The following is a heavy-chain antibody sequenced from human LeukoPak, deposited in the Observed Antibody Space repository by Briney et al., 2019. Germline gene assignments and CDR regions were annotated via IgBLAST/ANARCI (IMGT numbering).Heavy chain of an antibody. D-gene: IGHD4-23*01. Sequence: PGGSLRLSCAASGFTFSSYAMHWVRQAPGKGLEWVAVISYDGSNKYYADSVKGRFTISRDNAKNSLYLQMNSLRAEDTAVYYCARDTVERYYLDFWGQGTLVTVSS. CDR3: ARDTVERYYLDF. CDR1: GFTFSSYA. V-gene: IGHV3-30-3*01. CDR2: ISYDGSNK. J-gene: IGHJ4*02.